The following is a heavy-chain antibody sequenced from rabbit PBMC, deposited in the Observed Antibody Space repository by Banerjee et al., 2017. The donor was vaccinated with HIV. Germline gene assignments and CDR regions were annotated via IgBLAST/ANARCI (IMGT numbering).Heavy chain of an antibody. CDR2: IYAGSSGSA. J-gene: IGHJ4*01. D-gene: IGHD4-2*01. Sequence: QSLEESGGDLVKPEGSLTLTCKASGFDFSGNALCWFRQAPGKGPEWIGTIYAGSSGSAYYASWVNGRFTISKTSSTTVTLQMTSLTAADTATYFCARDRDWTLDLWGPGTLVTVS. CDR1: GFDFSGNA. CDR3: ARDRDWTLDL. V-gene: IGHV1S40*01.